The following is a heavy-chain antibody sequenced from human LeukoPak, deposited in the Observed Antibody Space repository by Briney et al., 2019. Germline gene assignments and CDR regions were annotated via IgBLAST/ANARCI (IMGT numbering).Heavy chain of an antibody. D-gene: IGHD2-15*01. CDR3: ARRSSDYYGMDV. J-gene: IGHJ6*02. CDR2: ISYDGRKE. CDR1: GFTFSDTFSDYA. V-gene: IGHV3-30*04. Sequence: GGSLRLSCAASGFTFSDTFSDYAMHWVRQVPGKGLEWVALISYDGRKENYADSVMGRFTISRDNPKNTLHLQMNSLTAEDTAVYFCARRSSDYYGMDVWGQGTTVTVSS.